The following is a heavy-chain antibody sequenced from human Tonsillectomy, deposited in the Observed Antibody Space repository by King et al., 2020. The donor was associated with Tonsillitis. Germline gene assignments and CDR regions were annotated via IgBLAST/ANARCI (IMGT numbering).Heavy chain of an antibody. CDR2: ISSSSTYI. D-gene: IGHD3-10*01. CDR1: GFTFNNYN. J-gene: IGHJ4*02. V-gene: IGHV3-21*01. CDR3: ARHGPGGVFDY. Sequence: VQLVESGGGLVKPGGSLRLSCAASGFTFNNYNINWLRRAPGKGLEWVSSISSSSTYIYYGDSVKGRFTISKDNAKNSLYLQMNSLIAEDTAVYYCARHGPGGVFDYWGQGTLVTVSS.